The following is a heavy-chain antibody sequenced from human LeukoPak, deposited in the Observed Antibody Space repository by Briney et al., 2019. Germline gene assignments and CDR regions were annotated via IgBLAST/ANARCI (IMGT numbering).Heavy chain of an antibody. CDR2: IYPNDSDT. CDR3: AEQPTSMVRGIIITDYYFDY. D-gene: IGHD3-10*01. V-gene: IGHV5-51*01. CDR1: GYSFTSYW. Sequence: GESLKISCKGSGYSFTSYWIGWVRQMPGKGLEWMGIIYPNDSDTSYSPSFQGQVTISADKSISTAYLQWSSLKASDTAMYYCAEQPTSMVRGIIITDYYFDYWGQGTLVTVSS. J-gene: IGHJ4*02.